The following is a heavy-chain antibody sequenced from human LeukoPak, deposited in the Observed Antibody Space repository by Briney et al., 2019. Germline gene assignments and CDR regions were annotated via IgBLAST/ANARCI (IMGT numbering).Heavy chain of an antibody. J-gene: IGHJ4*02. CDR2: IKSKTDGGTT. V-gene: IGHV3-15*07. CDR3: TRDLYYDTNNESNDY. Sequence: KAGGSLRLSCAASGFTFSNAWMNWVRQAPGKGLEWVGRIKSKTDGGTTDYAAPVKGRFTISRDDSKSIAYLQMNSLKTEDTAVYYCTRDLYYDTNNESNDYWGQGTLVTVSS. D-gene: IGHD3-22*01. CDR1: GFTFSNAW.